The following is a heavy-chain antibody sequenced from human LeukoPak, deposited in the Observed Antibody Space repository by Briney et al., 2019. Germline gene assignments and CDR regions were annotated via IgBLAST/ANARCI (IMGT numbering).Heavy chain of an antibody. CDR3: AKVHRDYYDSSGYYWFLDY. D-gene: IGHD3-22*01. CDR2: ISGSGGST. J-gene: IGHJ4*02. Sequence: GGSLRLSCVGSGFTFRSHAMSWVRQAPGKGLEWVSAISGSGGSTYYADSVKGRFTISRDNSKNTLYLQMNSLRAEDTAVYYCAKVHRDYYDSSGYYWFLDYWGQGTLVTVSS. V-gene: IGHV3-23*01. CDR1: GFTFRSHA.